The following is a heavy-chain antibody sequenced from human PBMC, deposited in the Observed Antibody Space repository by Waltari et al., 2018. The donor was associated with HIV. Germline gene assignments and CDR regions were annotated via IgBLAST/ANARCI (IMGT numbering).Heavy chain of an antibody. V-gene: IGHV3-48*01. CDR1: GFTLPSYS. CDR2: ISSSGTI. D-gene: IGHD5-12*01. Sequence: EVQLVESGGGLVQPGGSLTLSCAASGFTLPSYSMNWVRQAPGKGLEWVSYISSSGTIYYADSVKGRFTISRDNAKNSLYLQMNSLRAEDTAVYYCAASGYDANFDYWGQGTLVTVSS. J-gene: IGHJ4*02. CDR3: AASGYDANFDY.